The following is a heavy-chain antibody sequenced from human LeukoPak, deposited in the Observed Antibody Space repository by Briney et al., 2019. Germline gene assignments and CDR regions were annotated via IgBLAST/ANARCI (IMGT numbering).Heavy chain of an antibody. CDR3: ARAGGYCGRISCPYYFDY. CDR2: INPNSGGT. D-gene: IGHD2-15*01. Sequence: ASVKVSCKASGYTFTGYYIHWVRQAPGQGLEWMGWINPNSGGTNYAQKFQGRVTMTRDTSISTAYMDLSRLRSDDTAVYYCARAGGYCGRISCPYYFDYWGQGSLVAVSS. CDR1: GYTFTGYY. J-gene: IGHJ4*02. V-gene: IGHV1-2*02.